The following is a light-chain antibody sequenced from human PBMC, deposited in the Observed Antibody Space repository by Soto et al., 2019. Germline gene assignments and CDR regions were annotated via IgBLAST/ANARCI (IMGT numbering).Light chain of an antibody. CDR3: AAWDDSLNGWV. V-gene: IGLV1-44*01. Sequence: QSVLTQPPSASVTPGQRVTISCSGSSSNVGSNSINWYHQLPGTAPKLLMYGNSQRPSGVPDRFSGSKSGTSASLAISGLQSEDEADYYCAAWDDSLNGWVFGGGTKLTVL. J-gene: IGLJ3*02. CDR2: GNS. CDR1: SSNVGSNS.